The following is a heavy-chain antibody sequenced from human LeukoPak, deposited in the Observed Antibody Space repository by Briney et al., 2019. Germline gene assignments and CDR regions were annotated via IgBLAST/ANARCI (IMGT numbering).Heavy chain of an antibody. CDR1: GGTFISYA. D-gene: IGHD3-10*01. V-gene: IGHV1-69*13. Sequence: SVKVSCKASGGTFISYAISWVRQAPGQGGEWRGGIIPIFGTANYAQKFQGRVTITADESTSTAYMELSSLRSEDTAVYYCARDVYYYGSGTHGGYFDYWGQGTLVTVSS. CDR2: IIPIFGTA. J-gene: IGHJ4*02. CDR3: ARDVYYYGSGTHGGYFDY.